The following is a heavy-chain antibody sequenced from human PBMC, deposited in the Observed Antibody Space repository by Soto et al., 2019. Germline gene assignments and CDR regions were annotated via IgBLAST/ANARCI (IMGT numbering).Heavy chain of an antibody. V-gene: IGHV5-10-1*01. D-gene: IGHD4-4*01. Sequence: GESLKISCKGSGYSFTSYWISWVRQMPGKGLEWMGRIDPSDSYTNYSPSFQGHVTISADKSISTAYLQWSSLKASDTAMYYCARRLTVTTVLYYYGMDVWGQGTTVTVSS. CDR1: GYSFTSYW. CDR3: ARRLTVTTVLYYYGMDV. J-gene: IGHJ6*02. CDR2: IDPSDSYT.